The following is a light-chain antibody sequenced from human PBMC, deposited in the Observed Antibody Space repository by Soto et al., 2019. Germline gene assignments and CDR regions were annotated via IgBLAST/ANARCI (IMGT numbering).Light chain of an antibody. J-gene: IGKJ5*01. CDR1: QGVSSY. V-gene: IGKV3D-11*01. Sequence: EIVLTQSPATLSLSPGERATLSCRASQGVSSYLAWYQQKPGQAPRLLIYDASNRATGIPARFSGSGSGTDFTLTISSLEPEDFAVYYCQQHFNGPITFGQGRRLEIK. CDR2: DAS. CDR3: QQHFNGPIT.